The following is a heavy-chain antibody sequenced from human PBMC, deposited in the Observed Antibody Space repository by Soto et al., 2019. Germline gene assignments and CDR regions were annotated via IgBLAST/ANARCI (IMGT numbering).Heavy chain of an antibody. J-gene: IGHJ4*02. CDR3: AKQRADYGSGADTFYFDS. CDR1: GVTFSNSA. V-gene: IGHV3-23*01. Sequence: GGSLRLSCTVSGVTFSNSAMTWVRQSPGKGLEWVSSLSGSGGTTYYADSVKCRFIISRDNSKNTLYLLMNSLRAEDTALYYCAKQRADYGSGADTFYFDSWGQGALVTVSS. D-gene: IGHD3-10*01. CDR2: LSGSGGTT.